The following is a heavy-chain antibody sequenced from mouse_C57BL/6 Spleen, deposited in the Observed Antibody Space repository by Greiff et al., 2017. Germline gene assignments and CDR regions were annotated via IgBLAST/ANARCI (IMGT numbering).Heavy chain of an antibody. J-gene: IGHJ2*01. D-gene: IGHD2-3*01. CDR1: GFSFTSYG. CDR3: ARGDGYYVGYFDY. Sequence: QVQLKESGPGLVQPSQSLSITCTVSGFSFTSYGVHWVRQSPGKGLEWLGVIWRGGSTDYNADFMSRLSITKDNSKSQVFFKMNSLQADDTAIYYCARGDGYYVGYFDYWGQGTTLTVSS. V-gene: IGHV2-5*01. CDR2: IWRGGST.